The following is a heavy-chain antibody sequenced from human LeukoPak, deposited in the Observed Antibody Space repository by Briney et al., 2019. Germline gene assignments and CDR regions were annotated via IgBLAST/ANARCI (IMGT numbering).Heavy chain of an antibody. CDR2: IYYSGST. Sequence: PSQTLSLTCTVSGGPISSGGYYWSWIRQHPGKGLEWIGYIYYSGSTYYNPSLKSRVTISVDTSKNQFSLKLSSVTAADTAVYYCARSPYYYYGMDVWGQGTTVTVSS. CDR3: ARSPYYYYGMDV. CDR1: GGPISSGGYY. V-gene: IGHV4-31*03. J-gene: IGHJ6*02.